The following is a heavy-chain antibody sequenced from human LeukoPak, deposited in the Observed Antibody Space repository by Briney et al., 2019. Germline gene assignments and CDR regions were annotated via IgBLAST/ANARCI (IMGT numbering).Heavy chain of an antibody. Sequence: ASVKVSFTSSAYTLTVYYMHWVRRVPGPGLEGMGWINPNSGGTNYTQNFQVRVSMTRQKSIGTAYLALNRLRSDDTAVYYCAKYDQWLPHGFDPWGRGTLVTVSS. CDR3: AKYDQWLPHGFDP. V-gene: IGHV1-2*02. J-gene: IGHJ5*02. CDR2: INPNSGGT. CDR1: AYTLTVYY. D-gene: IGHD6-19*01.